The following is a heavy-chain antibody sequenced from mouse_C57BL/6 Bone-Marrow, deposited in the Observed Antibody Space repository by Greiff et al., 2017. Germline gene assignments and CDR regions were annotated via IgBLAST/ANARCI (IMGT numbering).Heavy chain of an antibody. J-gene: IGHJ3*01. D-gene: IGHD2-4*01. CDR3: ARTAYYDYDGAWFAY. CDR1: GYTFTSYW. CDR2: IDPSDSYT. V-gene: IGHV1-69*01. Sequence: QVQLQQPGAELVMPGASVKLSCKASGYTFTSYWMHWVKQRPGQGLEWIGEIDPSDSYTNYNQKFKGKSPLTVDKSSSTAYMQLSSLPSEDSAVYYCARTAYYDYDGAWFAYWGQGTLVTVSA.